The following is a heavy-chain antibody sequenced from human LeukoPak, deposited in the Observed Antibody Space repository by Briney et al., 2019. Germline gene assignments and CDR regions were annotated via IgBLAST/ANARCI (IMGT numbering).Heavy chain of an antibody. CDR1: GFTFSSHA. CDR2: AIHSGGAT. CDR3: ARDLNREDFDY. Sequence: GGSLRLSCAASGFTFSSHAMMWVRLAPGKGLEWVAGAIHSGGATYADSVEGRFTISRDNLKNTLYLQMNSLRVEDTAVYYCARDLNREDFDYWAREPWSSSPQ. V-gene: IGHV3-23*01. D-gene: IGHD3-3*01. J-gene: IGHJ4*02.